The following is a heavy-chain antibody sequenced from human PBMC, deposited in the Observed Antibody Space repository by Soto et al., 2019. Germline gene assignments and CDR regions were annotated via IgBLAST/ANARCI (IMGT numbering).Heavy chain of an antibody. D-gene: IGHD2-2*01. V-gene: IGHV4-34*01. Sequence: GKGLEWIGEINHSGSTNYNPSLKSRVTISVDTSKNQFSLKLSSVTAADTAVYYCARWLRGYCSSTSCYGNWFDPWGQGTLVTVSS. J-gene: IGHJ5*02. CDR3: ARWLRGYCSSTSCYGNWFDP. CDR2: INHSGST.